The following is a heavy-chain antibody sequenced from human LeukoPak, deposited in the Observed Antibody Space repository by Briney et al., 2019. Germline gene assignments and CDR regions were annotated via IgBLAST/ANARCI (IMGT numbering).Heavy chain of an antibody. CDR2: INPNSGGT. D-gene: IGHD2-2*01. CDR1: GYTFTGYY. J-gene: IGHJ5*02. V-gene: IGHV1-2*06. Sequence: GASVKVSCKASGYTFTGYYMHRVRQAPGQGLEWMGRINPNSGGTNYAQKFRGRVTMTRDTSISTAYMELSRLRSDDTAVYYCAREGDIVVVPAASAGFDPWGQGTLVTVSS. CDR3: AREGDIVVVPAASAGFDP.